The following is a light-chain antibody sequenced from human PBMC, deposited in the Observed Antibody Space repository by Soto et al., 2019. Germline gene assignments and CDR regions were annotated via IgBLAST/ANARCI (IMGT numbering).Light chain of an antibody. CDR1: SSDVGDNNY. V-gene: IGLV2-14*01. J-gene: IGLJ1*01. CDR2: EVT. CDR3: SSFTSSSTFV. Sequence: QSALTQPASVSGSPGQSITISCSGTSSDVGDNNYVSWYQQPPGKGPKLMIYEVTHRPSGISNRFSGSKSGNTASLTISGLQAEDEADYYCSSFTSSSTFVFGTGTKVTVL.